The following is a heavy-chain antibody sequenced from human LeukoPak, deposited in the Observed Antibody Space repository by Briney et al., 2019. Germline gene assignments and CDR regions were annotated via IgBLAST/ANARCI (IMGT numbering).Heavy chain of an antibody. Sequence: PSETLSLTCTVSGGSISSYYWSWIRQPPGRGLEWIGYIYYSGSTNYNPSLKSRVTISVDTSKNQFSLNLNSVTAADTAVYYCARPTYYDSSGAPFDIWGQGTMVTVSS. D-gene: IGHD3-22*01. J-gene: IGHJ3*02. CDR1: GGSISSYY. V-gene: IGHV4-59*08. CDR3: ARPTYYDSSGAPFDI. CDR2: IYYSGST.